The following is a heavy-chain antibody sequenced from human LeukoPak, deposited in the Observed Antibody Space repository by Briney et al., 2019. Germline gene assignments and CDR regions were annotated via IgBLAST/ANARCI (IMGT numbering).Heavy chain of an antibody. Sequence: GGSLRLSCAASGFTFSTYFMHWVRQAPGKGLEWVADIASDGSHTFYVESVKGRFAISRDNSKNTLYLQMNSLRAEDTAVYFWAKKKKDTFFHSEAFDIWGKGTMVTVSS. J-gene: IGHJ3*02. CDR1: GFTFSTYF. D-gene: IGHD2-21*01. CDR3: AKKKKDTFFHSEAFDI. CDR2: IASDGSHT. V-gene: IGHV3-30-3*02.